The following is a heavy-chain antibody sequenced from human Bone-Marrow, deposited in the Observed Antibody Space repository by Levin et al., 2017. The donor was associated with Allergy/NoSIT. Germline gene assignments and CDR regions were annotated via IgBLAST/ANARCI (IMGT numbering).Heavy chain of an antibody. CDR3: ARLSGITVTTYYFDS. CDR1: GGSISRSNYY. J-gene: IGHJ4*02. D-gene: IGHD4-17*01. CDR2: IFYSGST. Sequence: SETLSLTCSVSGGSISRSNYYWGWVRQPPGKGLEWIASIFYSGSTYYKPSLKSRLTISVDTSKSQFSLKLRSVTAADTAVYYCARLSGITVTTYYFDSWGQGTLVTVSS. V-gene: IGHV4-39*07.